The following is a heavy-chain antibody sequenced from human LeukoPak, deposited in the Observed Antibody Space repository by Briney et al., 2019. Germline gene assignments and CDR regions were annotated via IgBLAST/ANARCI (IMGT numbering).Heavy chain of an antibody. Sequence: PSETLSLPCAVYGGSFSGYNWSWIRQPPGKGLEWIGEINHSGSTNYNPSLKSRVTISVDTSKNQFSLKLSSVTAADTAVYYCARSTALDCSSTSCYTADYWGQGTLVTVSS. CDR1: GGSFSGYN. J-gene: IGHJ4*02. D-gene: IGHD2-2*02. CDR3: ARSTALDCSSTSCYTADY. V-gene: IGHV4-34*01. CDR2: INHSGST.